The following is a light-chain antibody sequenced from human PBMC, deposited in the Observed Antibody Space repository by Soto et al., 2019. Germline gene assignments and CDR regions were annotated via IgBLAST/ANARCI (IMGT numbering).Light chain of an antibody. Sequence: DIQMTQSPSYLSASVRDSVTITCRASQNIRNYLTWYQQKPGRAPKILIYAASSLQSGVPSRFSGGGSGTDFTLTITSLQPEDFATYYGQQSYSSPWTFGQGTKVEIK. CDR2: AAS. V-gene: IGKV1-39*01. J-gene: IGKJ1*01. CDR1: QNIRNY. CDR3: QQSYSSPWT.